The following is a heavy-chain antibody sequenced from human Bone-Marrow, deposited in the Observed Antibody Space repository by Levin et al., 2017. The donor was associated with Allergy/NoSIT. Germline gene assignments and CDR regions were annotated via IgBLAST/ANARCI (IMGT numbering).Heavy chain of an antibody. D-gene: IGHD3-10*01. CDR2: IYYSGRT. V-gene: IGHV4-4*02. Sequence: SETLSLTCAVSGVSISSSNWWSWVRQSPGKRLEWIGEIYYSGRTNYNPSLSSRVTISVDKSKNQFSLKLTSVSAADTAVYYCAKDRDVGGGWGDHLYGMNVWGQGTTVTVSS. CDR1: GVSISSSNW. CDR3: AKDRDVGGGWGDHLYGMNV. J-gene: IGHJ6*02.